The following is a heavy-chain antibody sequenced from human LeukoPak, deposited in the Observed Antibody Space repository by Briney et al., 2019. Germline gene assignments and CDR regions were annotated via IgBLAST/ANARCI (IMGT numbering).Heavy chain of an antibody. CDR2: IKQDGSEK. CDR1: GFTLSSYW. J-gene: IGHJ1*01. Sequence: PGGSLRLSCAASGFTLSSYWMSWVRQAPGKGLEWVANIKQDGSEKYYVDSVKGRFTISRDNAKNSLYLQMNSLRAEDTAVYYCARGEHWGQGTLVTVSS. V-gene: IGHV3-7*01. CDR3: ARGEH.